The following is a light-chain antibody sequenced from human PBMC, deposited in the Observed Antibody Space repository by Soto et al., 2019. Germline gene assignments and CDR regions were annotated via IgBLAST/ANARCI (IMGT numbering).Light chain of an antibody. Sequence: SYELTQPLSVSVAPGKTATITCGGNSIGSKSVHWYQQKPGQAPVLVIYIDSGRPSGIPERFSGSNSGNTATLTITGVEAGDEADYYGQVWDSSPDRVVFGGGTKLIVL. CDR1: SIGSKS. J-gene: IGLJ2*01. CDR3: QVWDSSPDRVV. CDR2: IDS. V-gene: IGLV3-21*04.